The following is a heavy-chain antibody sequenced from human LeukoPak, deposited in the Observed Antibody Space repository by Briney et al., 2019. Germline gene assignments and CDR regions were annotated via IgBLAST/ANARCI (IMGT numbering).Heavy chain of an antibody. Sequence: GASVKVSCKASGYIFTTYGISWVRQAPGQGLEWMGWISAYNGNTNYAQKFQGRVTMTRDMSTSTVYMEVSSLRSEDTAVYYCARDSGYSGYDHIRGDYWGQGTLVTVSS. CDR2: ISAYNGNT. J-gene: IGHJ4*02. CDR1: GYIFTTYG. CDR3: ARDSGYSGYDHIRGDY. V-gene: IGHV1-18*01. D-gene: IGHD5-12*01.